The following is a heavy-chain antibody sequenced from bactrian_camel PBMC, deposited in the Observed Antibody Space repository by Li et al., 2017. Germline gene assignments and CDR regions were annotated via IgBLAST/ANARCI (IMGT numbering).Heavy chain of an antibody. V-gene: IGHV3S55*01. D-gene: IGHD4*01. CDR2: ISSDGTT. Sequence: HVQLVESGGGSVQAGESLTLSCTASGFPIDDDDMGWYRQAPGNECELVSTISSDGTTYYSDSVKGRFTISQDNAKNTAYLQMNSLEPDDTAVYYCTADVRSDRDYYDSNCGPVEGDDLGYWGQGTQVTVS. CDR3: TADVRSDRDYYDSNCGPVEGDDLGY. CDR1: GFPIDDDD. J-gene: IGHJ6*01.